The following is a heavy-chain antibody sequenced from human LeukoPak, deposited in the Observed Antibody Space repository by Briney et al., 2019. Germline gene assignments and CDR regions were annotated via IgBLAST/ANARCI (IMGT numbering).Heavy chain of an antibody. Sequence: PSETLSLTCAVYGGSFSGYYWSWIRQPPGKGLEWIGEINHSGSTNYNPSLKSRVTISVDTSKNQFSLKLSSVTAADTAVYYCARVYYYDSSGYSSMGIDAFDIWGQGTMVTVSS. CDR3: ARVYYYDSSGYSSMGIDAFDI. D-gene: IGHD3-22*01. CDR2: INHSGST. CDR1: GGSFSGYY. J-gene: IGHJ3*02. V-gene: IGHV4-34*01.